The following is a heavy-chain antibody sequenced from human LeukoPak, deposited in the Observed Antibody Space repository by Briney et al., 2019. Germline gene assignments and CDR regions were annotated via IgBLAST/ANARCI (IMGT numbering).Heavy chain of an antibody. CDR3: ARARWISTADAVW. J-gene: IGHJ4*02. V-gene: IGHV3-23*01. CDR2: SRGNGDT. Sequence: PGGSLRLSCAASGVSFSSNAMSWVRQAPARGLEWVSSSRGNGDTFYADSVKGRFTLSRDDSRNTVYLHLNNLRVEDSAVYYCARARWISTADAVWWGQGTLVTVSS. D-gene: IGHD2-2*03. CDR1: GVSFSSNA.